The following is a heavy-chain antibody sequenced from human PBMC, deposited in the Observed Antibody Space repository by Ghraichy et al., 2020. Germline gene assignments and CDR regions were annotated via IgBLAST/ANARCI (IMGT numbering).Heavy chain of an antibody. CDR3: ARDLTYDILTGDDAFDI. Sequence: SETPSLTCTVSGGSISSGSYYWSWIRQPAGKGLEWIGRIYTSGSTNYNPSLKSRVTISVDTSKNQFSLKLSSVTAADTAVYYCARDLTYDILTGDDAFDIWGQGTMVTVSS. CDR1: GGSISSGSYY. D-gene: IGHD3-9*01. J-gene: IGHJ3*02. CDR2: IYTSGST. V-gene: IGHV4-61*02.